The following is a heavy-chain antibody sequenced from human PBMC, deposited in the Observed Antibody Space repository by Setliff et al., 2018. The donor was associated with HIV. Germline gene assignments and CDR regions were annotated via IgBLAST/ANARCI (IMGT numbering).Heavy chain of an antibody. D-gene: IGHD3-16*01. Sequence: ASVKVSCKPSGYTFTTYGLSWVRQAPGQGLEWMGWISTYSDETSSSQNLQGRLTMTTDTSTGTAYMELKSLRSDDTAVYYCAKGLDLTLYSLDLWGPGTLVTVSS. CDR3: AKGLDLTLYSLDL. CDR1: GYTFTTYG. CDR2: ISTYSDET. J-gene: IGHJ4*02. V-gene: IGHV1-18*01.